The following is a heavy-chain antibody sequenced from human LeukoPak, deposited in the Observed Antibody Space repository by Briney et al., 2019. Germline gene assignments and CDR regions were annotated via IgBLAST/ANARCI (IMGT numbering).Heavy chain of an antibody. V-gene: IGHV3-33*08. CDR3: ARGGRFCSGGSCYNWFDP. J-gene: IGHJ5*02. Sequence: GGSLRLSCAASGFTFSGSAMHWVRQAPGKGLEWLAVIWSDGSKKYYADSVKGRFTISRDNSKNTLYLQMNSLRAEDTAAYYCARGGRFCSGGSCYNWFDPWGQGTLVTVSS. CDR2: IWSDGSKK. D-gene: IGHD2-15*01. CDR1: GFTFSGSA.